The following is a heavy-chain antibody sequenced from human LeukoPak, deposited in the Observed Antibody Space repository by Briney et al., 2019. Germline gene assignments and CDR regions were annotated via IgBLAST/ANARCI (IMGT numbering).Heavy chain of an antibody. CDR1: GGSVSSRTHY. D-gene: IGHD2-21*02. CDR3: ARDFGDWRTDY. J-gene: IGHJ4*02. V-gene: IGHV4-39*07. CDR2: INYSGEL. Sequence: PSETLSLTCSVSGGSVSSRTHYWAWIRQPPGKGLEWIGSINYSGELTFNPSLKSRVTVSIDTSKNQFSLTLSYVTAADTAVYYCARDFGDWRTDYWGQGTLVTVSS.